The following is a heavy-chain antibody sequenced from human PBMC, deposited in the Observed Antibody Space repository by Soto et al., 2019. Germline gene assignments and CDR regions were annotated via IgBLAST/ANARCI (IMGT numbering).Heavy chain of an antibody. J-gene: IGHJ4*02. D-gene: IGHD6-19*01. CDR1: GFNFSSYV. V-gene: IGHV3-33*01. CDR2: IWYDGGNK. CDR3: ARDGQWLPRDGLRSSYYLDY. Sequence: QVQLVESGGGVVQPGRSLRLSCAASGFNFSSYVMHWVRQAPGKGLEWVAGIWYDGGNKYYADSVKGRFTISRDNSKNTMYLQMNSLRAEDTAVYYCARDGQWLPRDGLRSSYYLDYWGQGTLVTVSS.